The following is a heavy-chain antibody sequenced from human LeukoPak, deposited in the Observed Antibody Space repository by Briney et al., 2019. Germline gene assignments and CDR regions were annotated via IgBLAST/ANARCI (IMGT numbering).Heavy chain of an antibody. CDR3: AKDHSYSGYDLGAFDI. CDR1: GFTFSSYG. V-gene: IGHV3-30*18. CDR2: ISYDGSNK. J-gene: IGHJ3*02. Sequence: PGGSVRLSCATSGFTFSSYGMHWVRQAPAKGLEGVAVISYDGSNKYYADSVKGRFTISRDNSKNTLYLQMNSLRAEDTAVYYCAKDHSYSGYDLGAFDIWGQGTMVTVSS. D-gene: IGHD5-12*01.